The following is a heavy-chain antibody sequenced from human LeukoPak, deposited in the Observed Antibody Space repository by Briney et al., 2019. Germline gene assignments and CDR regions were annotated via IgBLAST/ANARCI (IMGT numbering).Heavy chain of an antibody. CDR2: IYSGGST. D-gene: IGHD2-2*02. V-gene: IGHV3-53*01. Sequence: GGSLRLSCAASGFTVSSNYMSWVRQAPGKGLEWVSVIYSGGSTYYADSVKGRFTISRDNSKNTLYLQMNSLRAEDTAVYYCARELVVPAAIDDYYYYGMDVWGQGTTVTVSS. J-gene: IGHJ6*02. CDR1: GFTVSSNY. CDR3: ARELVVPAAIDDYYYYGMDV.